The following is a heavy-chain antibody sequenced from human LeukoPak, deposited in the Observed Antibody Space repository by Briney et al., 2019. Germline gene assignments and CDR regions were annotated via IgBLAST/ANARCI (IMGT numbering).Heavy chain of an antibody. CDR1: GYTFTSYG. D-gene: IGHD1-14*01. CDR3: ARDLAPNGSGTRPFDY. J-gene: IGHJ4*02. Sequence: ASVEVSCKASGYTFTSYGISWVRQAPGQGLEWMGWISAYNGNTNYAQKLQGRVTMTTDTSTSTAYMELRSLRSDDTAVYYCARDLAPNGSGTRPFDYWGQGTLVTVSS. V-gene: IGHV1-18*01. CDR2: ISAYNGNT.